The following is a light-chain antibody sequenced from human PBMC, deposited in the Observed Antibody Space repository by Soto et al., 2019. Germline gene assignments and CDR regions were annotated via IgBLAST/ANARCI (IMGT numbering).Light chain of an antibody. Sequence: DIVMTQSPDSLAVSLGERATINCKCSQSVLYSSNNKNYLAWYQQKPGQPPKLLIYSASTRESGVPDRFSGSGSRTDFTLTISSLQAEDVAVYFCQQYYSTPPYTFGQGTKLEIK. CDR1: QSVLYSSNNKNY. V-gene: IGKV4-1*01. CDR3: QQYYSTPPYT. J-gene: IGKJ2*01. CDR2: SAS.